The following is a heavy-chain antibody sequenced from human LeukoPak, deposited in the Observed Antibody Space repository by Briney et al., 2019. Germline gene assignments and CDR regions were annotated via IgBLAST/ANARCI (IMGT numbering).Heavy chain of an antibody. Sequence: SETLSLTCTVSGGSISSYYWSWIRQPPGKGLEWIGYIYYSGSTNYNPSLKSRVTISVDTPKNQFSLKLSSVTAADTAVYYCARDLGATGYFDYWGQGTLVTVSS. D-gene: IGHD1-26*01. J-gene: IGHJ4*02. CDR3: ARDLGATGYFDY. CDR1: GGSISSYY. V-gene: IGHV4-59*01. CDR2: IYYSGST.